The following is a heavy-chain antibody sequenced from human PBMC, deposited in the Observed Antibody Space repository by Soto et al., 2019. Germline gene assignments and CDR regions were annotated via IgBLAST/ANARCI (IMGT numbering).Heavy chain of an antibody. J-gene: IGHJ6*02. Sequence: SETLSLTCTVSGGSISSYYWSWIRQPPGKGLEWIGYIYYSGSTNYNPSLKSRVTISVDTSKNQFSLKLSSVTAADTAVYYCARDHGISSWFIGDDYYYYGMDVWGQGTTVTVSS. V-gene: IGHV4-59*01. CDR3: ARDHGISSWFIGDDYYYYGMDV. CDR2: IYYSGST. CDR1: GGSISSYY. D-gene: IGHD6-13*01.